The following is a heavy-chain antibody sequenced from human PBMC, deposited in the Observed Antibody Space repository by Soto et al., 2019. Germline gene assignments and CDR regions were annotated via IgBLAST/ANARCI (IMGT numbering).Heavy chain of an antibody. CDR1: GYTFTSYG. J-gene: IGHJ4*02. D-gene: IGHD5-12*01. V-gene: IGHV1-18*04. Sequence: ASVKVSCKASGYTFTSYGISWVRQETGQGLEWMGWISAYNGNTNYAQKLQGRVTMTTDTSTSTAYMELRSLRSDDTAVYYCARGGRIVATTDFDYWGQGTLVTVSS. CDR3: ARGGRIVATTDFDY. CDR2: ISAYNGNT.